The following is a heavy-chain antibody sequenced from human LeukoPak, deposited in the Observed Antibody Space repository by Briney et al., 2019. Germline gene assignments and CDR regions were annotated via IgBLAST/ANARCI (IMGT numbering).Heavy chain of an antibody. V-gene: IGHV3-21*01. Sequence: PGGSLRLSCAASGSTFSSYAMNWVRQAPGKGLEWVSSVSSSSTNKFYADSVKGRFTISRDDAKNSLYLQMNSLRVEDTAVYYCARENFMATSGMTFDIWGQGTMVSVSS. J-gene: IGHJ3*02. CDR3: ARENFMATSGMTFDI. CDR2: VSSSSTNK. D-gene: IGHD1-1*01. CDR1: GSTFSSYA.